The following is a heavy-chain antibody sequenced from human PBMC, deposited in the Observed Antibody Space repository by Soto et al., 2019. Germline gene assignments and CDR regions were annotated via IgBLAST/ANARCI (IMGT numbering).Heavy chain of an antibody. J-gene: IGHJ4*02. CDR1: GNSFAGYL. CDR3: ARKIYDYDSGPNFQYYFDS. Sequence: XESLKLSCKCSGNSFAGYLITWVLQMPGKGLEWMGRIDPSDSQTYYSPSFRGHVTISAAKSITTVFLQWSSLRASDTAMYYCARKIYDYDSGPNFQYYFDSWGQGTLVTVSS. CDR2: IDPSDSQT. D-gene: IGHD3-22*01. V-gene: IGHV5-10-1*01.